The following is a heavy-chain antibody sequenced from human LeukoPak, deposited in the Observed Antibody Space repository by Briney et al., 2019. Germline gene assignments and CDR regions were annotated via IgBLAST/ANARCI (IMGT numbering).Heavy chain of an antibody. Sequence: GGSLRLSCTASGFTLGSHDMHWVRQTTGEGLEWVAAIASGFQTFYAGSVKGRFTVSREEAKNSLYLQMNSLRAGDTAVYYCVREARGYHYTYFDYWGQGTLVTVSS. D-gene: IGHD5-18*01. J-gene: IGHJ4*02. CDR2: IASGFQT. CDR3: VREARGYHYTYFDY. V-gene: IGHV3-13*01. CDR1: GFTLGSHD.